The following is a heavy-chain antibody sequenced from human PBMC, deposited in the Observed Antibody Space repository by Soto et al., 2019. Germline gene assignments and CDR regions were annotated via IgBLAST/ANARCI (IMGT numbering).Heavy chain of an antibody. Sequence: QVHLVESGGGVVQPERSLRLSCVASGFTFSNYGMHWVRQVPGKGLEWVSLISRDGSKQFYTDSVKGRFTISRDNSKNLLSLQMNNLRVEDTAVYYCVRDYDGGPKAFDIWGQGTMVTFSS. V-gene: IGHV3-30*19. CDR2: ISRDGSKQ. CDR3: VRDYDGGPKAFDI. J-gene: IGHJ3*02. D-gene: IGHD3-16*01. CDR1: GFTFSNYG.